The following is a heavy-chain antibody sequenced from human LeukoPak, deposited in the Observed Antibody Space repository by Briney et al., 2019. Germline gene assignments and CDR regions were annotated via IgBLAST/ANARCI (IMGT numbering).Heavy chain of an antibody. D-gene: IGHD5-12*01. CDR2: INPNSGVA. V-gene: IGHV1-2*02. J-gene: IGHJ5*02. Sequence: ASVKVSCKASGYTFTAYYIHWVRQAPGQGFEWMGWINPNSGVADYAQKFQGRVTMTRDTSIRTAYMEVSRLRSDDTAVYYCATDPGYNAYDVSGWFDPWGQGTLVTVSS. CDR3: ATDPGYNAYDVSGWFDP. CDR1: GYTFTAYY.